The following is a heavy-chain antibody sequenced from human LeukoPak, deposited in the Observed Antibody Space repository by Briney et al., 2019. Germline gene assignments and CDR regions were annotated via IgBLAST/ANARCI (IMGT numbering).Heavy chain of an antibody. D-gene: IGHD1-20*01. V-gene: IGHV3-23*01. CDR3: ARVNWNDVGSFDY. Sequence: PGGSLRLSCATSGFPFSIYAMNWVRQVPGKGLEWVSGISGSGDSTFYADSVKGRFTISRDNAKNSLYLQMNSLRDEDTGVYYCARVNWNDVGSFDYWGQGTLVTVSS. J-gene: IGHJ4*02. CDR1: GFPFSIYA. CDR2: ISGSGDST.